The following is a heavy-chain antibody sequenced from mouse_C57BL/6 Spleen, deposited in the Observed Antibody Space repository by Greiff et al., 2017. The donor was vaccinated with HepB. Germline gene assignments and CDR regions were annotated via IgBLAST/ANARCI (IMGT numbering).Heavy chain of an antibody. D-gene: IGHD1-1*01. CDR3: ARGDFYYGSSVYYAMDY. Sequence: VKLQESGAELMKPGASVKLSCKATGYTFTGYWIEWVKQRPGHGLEWIGEILPGSGSTNYNEKFKGKATFTADTSSNTAYMQLSSLTTEDSAIYYCARGDFYYGSSVYYAMDYWGQGTSVTVSS. V-gene: IGHV1-9*01. J-gene: IGHJ4*01. CDR2: ILPGSGST. CDR1: GYTFTGYW.